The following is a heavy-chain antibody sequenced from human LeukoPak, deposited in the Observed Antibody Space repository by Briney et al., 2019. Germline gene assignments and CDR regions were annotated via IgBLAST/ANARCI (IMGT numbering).Heavy chain of an antibody. CDR2: IYTSGST. CDR3: ASRLAVAGTSAKVYFDY. V-gene: IGHV4-4*07. D-gene: IGHD6-19*01. Sequence: SETLSLTCTVSGGSISSYYWSWIRQPAGKGLEWIGRIYTSGSTNYNPSLKSRVTMSVDTSKNQFSLKLSSVTAADTAVYYCASRLAVAGTSAKVYFDYWGQGTLVTVSS. J-gene: IGHJ4*02. CDR1: GGSISSYY.